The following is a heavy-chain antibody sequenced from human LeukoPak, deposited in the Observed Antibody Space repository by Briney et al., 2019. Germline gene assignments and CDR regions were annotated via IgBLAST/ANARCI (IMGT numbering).Heavy chain of an antibody. CDR2: ISSDGGNK. D-gene: IGHD5-18*01. V-gene: IGHV3-30*18. J-gene: IGHJ4*02. CDR1: GFSFSTYA. Sequence: GRSLRLSCAASGFSFSTYAMHWVRQAPGKGLEWVTAISSDGGNKNYADFVQGRFTSSRDNSKNSLYLQMNSLRAEDTAAYYCAKGGHSYGYADYWGQGTLVTVSS. CDR3: AKGGHSYGYADY.